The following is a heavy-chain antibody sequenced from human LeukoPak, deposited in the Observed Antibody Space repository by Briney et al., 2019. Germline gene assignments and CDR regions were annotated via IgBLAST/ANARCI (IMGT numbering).Heavy chain of an antibody. CDR3: ARAYSNYSRGDY. Sequence: GGSLRLSCAASGFPFSDHNIHWVRRAPGKGLEWVAFISFEGSKIDYADSVKGRFTISRDNAKNSLYLQMNSLRAEDTAVYYCARAYSNYSRGDYWGQGTLVTVSS. CDR2: ISFEGSKI. D-gene: IGHD4-11*01. J-gene: IGHJ4*02. CDR1: GFPFSDHN. V-gene: IGHV3-33*05.